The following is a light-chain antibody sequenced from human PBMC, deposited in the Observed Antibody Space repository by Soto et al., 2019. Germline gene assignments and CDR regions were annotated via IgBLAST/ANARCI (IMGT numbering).Light chain of an antibody. V-gene: IGLV2-23*02. CDR1: SSDVGTYNL. Sequence: QSALTQPASVSGSPGQSITISCTGTSSDVGTYNLVSWYQQHPGKAPKLIISEVSKRPSGVSNRFSGSKSGNTASLTISGLQAEDEADYYCCSYAGSSYTFYGLFGGGTKLTVL. CDR3: CSYAGSSYTFYGL. CDR2: EVS. J-gene: IGLJ2*01.